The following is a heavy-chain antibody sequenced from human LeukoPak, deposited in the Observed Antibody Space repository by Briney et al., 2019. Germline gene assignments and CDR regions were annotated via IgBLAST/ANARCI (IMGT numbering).Heavy chain of an antibody. V-gene: IGHV4-59*08. D-gene: IGHD4-17*01. CDR1: GGSITNYY. Sequence: SETLSRTCTVSGGSITNYYWSWLRQPPGKGLEWIGYIYYSGSTNYNPSLKSRVTISVDTSKNQFSLKLSSVTAADTAVYYCARGGTAVIKEWFDPWGQGTLVTVSS. CDR2: IYYSGST. CDR3: ARGGTAVIKEWFDP. J-gene: IGHJ5*02.